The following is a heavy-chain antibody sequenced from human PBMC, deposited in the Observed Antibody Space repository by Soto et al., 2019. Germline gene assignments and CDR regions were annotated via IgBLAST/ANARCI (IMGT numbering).Heavy chain of an antibody. Sequence: PSETLSLTCAVSGGYISSGGYSWSWNRQPPGKGLEWIGYIYHSGRTYYNPSLNSRVTLSVDTSKNQFSLKLTSVTAADTAVYYCARDPAPWGQGTLVTVSS. CDR1: GGYISSGGYS. CDR2: IYHSGRT. V-gene: IGHV4-30-2*01. J-gene: IGHJ5*02. CDR3: ARDPAP.